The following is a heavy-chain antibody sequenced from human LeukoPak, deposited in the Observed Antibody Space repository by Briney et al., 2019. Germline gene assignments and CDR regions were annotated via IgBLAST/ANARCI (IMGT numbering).Heavy chain of an antibody. CDR1: GGSISSYY. D-gene: IGHD6-19*01. J-gene: IGHJ6*02. Sequence: SETLSLTCTVSGGSISSYYWSWIRQPPGKGLEWIGYIYYSGSTNYNPSLKSRVTISVDTSKNQFSLKLRSVTAADTAVFYCARDRQWLTSGESYYYGMDVWGQGTTVTVSS. CDR2: IYYSGST. V-gene: IGHV4-59*01. CDR3: ARDRQWLTSGESYYYGMDV.